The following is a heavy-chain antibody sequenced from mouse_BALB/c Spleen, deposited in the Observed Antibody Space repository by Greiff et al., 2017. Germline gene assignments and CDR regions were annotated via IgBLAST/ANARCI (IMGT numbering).Heavy chain of an antibody. CDR2: INPGSGGT. CDR1: GYAFTNYL. Sequence: VQLQQSGAELVRPGTSVKVSCKASGYAFTNYLIEWVKQRPGQGLEWIGVINPGSGGTNYNEKFKGKATLTADKSSSTAYMQLSSLTSDDSAVYFCARLGYYGYYAMDYWGQGTSVTVSS. V-gene: IGHV1-54*01. D-gene: IGHD2-3*01. CDR3: ARLGYYGYYAMDY. J-gene: IGHJ4*01.